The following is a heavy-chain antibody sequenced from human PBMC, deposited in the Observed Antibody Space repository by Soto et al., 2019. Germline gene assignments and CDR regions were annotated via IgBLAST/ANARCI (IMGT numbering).Heavy chain of an antibody. V-gene: IGHV2-5*02. CDR3: ARSGYQLLYGRNVFDV. CDR2: IYWDDDK. J-gene: IGHJ3*01. Sequence: QITLKESGPTLVKPTQTLTLTCTFSGFSLTTSGVSVGWIRQPPGKALEWLALIYWDDDKRYSPSLKSRLTITKDPSNNQVVLTMINMDPVDTATYYCARSGYQLLYGRNVFDVWAKGQWSPSLQ. D-gene: IGHD2-2*02. CDR1: GFSLTTSGVS.